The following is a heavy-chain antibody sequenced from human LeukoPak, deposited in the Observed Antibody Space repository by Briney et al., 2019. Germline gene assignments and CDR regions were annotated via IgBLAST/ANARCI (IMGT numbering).Heavy chain of an antibody. V-gene: IGHV1-18*01. Sequence: ASVKVSCKASGYTFTSYGISWVRQAPGQGLEWMGWISAYNGNTNYAQKLQGGVTMTTDTSTSSAYMELRSLRSDDTAVHYCVRAPGYCSSTSCPGDAFDIWGQGTMVTVSS. D-gene: IGHD2-2*01. CDR1: GYTFTSYG. CDR3: VRAPGYCSSTSCPGDAFDI. CDR2: ISAYNGNT. J-gene: IGHJ3*02.